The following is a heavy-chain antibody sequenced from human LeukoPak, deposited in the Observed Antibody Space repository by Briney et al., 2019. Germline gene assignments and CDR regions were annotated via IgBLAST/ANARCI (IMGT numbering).Heavy chain of an antibody. CDR3: ARSLFKSRYSNHY. CDR1: GFTFSSYA. V-gene: IGHV3-23*01. CDR2: ISGSGGST. J-gene: IGHJ4*02. D-gene: IGHD5-18*01. Sequence: GGSLRLSCAASGFTFSSYAMSWVRQAPGKGLEWVSAISGSGGSTYYADSVKGRFTISRDNSKNTLYLQMNILRAEDTAVYYCARSLFKSRYSNHYWGQGTLVTVSS.